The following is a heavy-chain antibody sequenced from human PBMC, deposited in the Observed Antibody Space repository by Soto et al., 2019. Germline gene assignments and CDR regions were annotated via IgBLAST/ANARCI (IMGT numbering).Heavy chain of an antibody. D-gene: IGHD2-2*01. V-gene: IGHV1-3*01. J-gene: IGHJ4*02. CDR3: ARMGSPIRKDIVVVPAAMQDY. CDR2: INAGNGNT. CDR1: GYTFTSYA. Sequence: ASVKVSCKASGYTFTSYAMHWVRQAPGQRLEWMGWINAGNGNTKYSQKFQGRVTITRDTSASTAYMELSSLRSEDTAVYYCARMGSPIRKDIVVVPAAMQDYWGQGTLVTVSS.